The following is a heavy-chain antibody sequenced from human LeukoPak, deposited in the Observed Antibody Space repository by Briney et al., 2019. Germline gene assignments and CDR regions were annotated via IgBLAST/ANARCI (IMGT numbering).Heavy chain of an antibody. V-gene: IGHV4-39*01. CDR1: GGSISSSSYY. J-gene: IGHJ6*03. D-gene: IGHD3-22*01. CDR3: ARHRYLYDSSGYYWYYYYYYMDV. CDR2: IYYSGST. Sequence: SETLSLTRTVSGGSISSSSYYWGWIRHPPGKGLEWFGSIYYSGSTYYNPSLKSRVTISVDTSKNQFSLKLSSVTAADTAVYYCARHRYLYDSSGYYWYYYYYYMDVWGKGTTVTVSS.